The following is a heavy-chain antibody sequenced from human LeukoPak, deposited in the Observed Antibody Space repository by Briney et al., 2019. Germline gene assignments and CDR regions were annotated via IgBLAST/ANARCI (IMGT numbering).Heavy chain of an antibody. CDR3: ARVFAAAAGFDY. D-gene: IGHD6-13*01. Sequence: SETLSLTCTVSGGSISSYYWSWIRQPPGKGLEWIGYIYYSGSTNYNPSLKSRVTISVDTSKNQFSLKLSSVTAADTAVYYRARVFAAAAGFDYWGQGTLVTVSS. J-gene: IGHJ4*02. V-gene: IGHV4-59*01. CDR1: GGSISSYY. CDR2: IYYSGST.